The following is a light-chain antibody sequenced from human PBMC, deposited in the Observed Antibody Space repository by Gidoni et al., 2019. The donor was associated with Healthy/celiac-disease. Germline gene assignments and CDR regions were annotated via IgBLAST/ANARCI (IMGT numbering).Light chain of an antibody. CDR3: QQDYNLPPLT. J-gene: IGKJ4*01. CDR1: QSVSSSY. V-gene: IGKV3D-7*01. CDR2: GAS. Sequence: PGERVTLSCRASQSVSSSYLTWYQQKPGQAPRLLIYGASTRATSIPARFSGSGSGTDFTLTISSLQPEDFAVYYCQQDYNLPPLTFGGXTKVELK.